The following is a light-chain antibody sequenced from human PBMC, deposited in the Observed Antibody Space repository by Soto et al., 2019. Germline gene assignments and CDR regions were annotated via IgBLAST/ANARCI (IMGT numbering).Light chain of an antibody. J-gene: IGLJ2*01. CDR1: SGYSSYA. V-gene: IGLV4-69*01. CDR2: LNSDGSH. Sequence: QSVLTQSPSASASLGASVKLTCTLSSGYSSYAIAWHQQQPEKGPRYLMKLNSDGSHSKGDGTPDRFSGSSSGAERYLTISSLQSEHEADYYCQTWGTGILVFGGGTKLTVL. CDR3: QTWGTGILV.